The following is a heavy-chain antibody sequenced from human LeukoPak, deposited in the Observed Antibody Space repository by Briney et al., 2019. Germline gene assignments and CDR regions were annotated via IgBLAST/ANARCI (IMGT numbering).Heavy chain of an antibody. CDR2: ITDASSK. D-gene: IGHD4-11*01. Sequence: GGSLRLSCAASGFTFSSYSMNWVRQAPGKGLVWVSRITDASSKTYADSVKGRFAISRDNAKGTLYLQMSSLRAEDTAVYYCTGHHQAYSRTYWGQGTLVTVSS. CDR1: GFTFSSYS. CDR3: TGHHQAYSRTY. V-gene: IGHV3-74*01. J-gene: IGHJ4*02.